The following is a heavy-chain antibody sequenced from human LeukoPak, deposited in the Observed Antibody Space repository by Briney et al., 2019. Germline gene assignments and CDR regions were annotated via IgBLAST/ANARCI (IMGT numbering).Heavy chain of an antibody. V-gene: IGHV3-9*01. J-gene: IGHJ4*02. Sequence: PGGCLRLSCAASGFTFDDYAMHWVRQAPGKGLEWVSGISWNSGSIGYADSVKGRFTISRDNAKNSLYLQMNSLRAEDTALYYCAKGRSVAGYYFDYWGQGTLVTVSS. CDR1: GFTFDDYA. CDR3: AKGRSVAGYYFDY. CDR2: ISWNSGSI. D-gene: IGHD6-19*01.